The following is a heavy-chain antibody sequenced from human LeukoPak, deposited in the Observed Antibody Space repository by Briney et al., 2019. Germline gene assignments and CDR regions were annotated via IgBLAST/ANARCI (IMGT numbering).Heavy chain of an antibody. V-gene: IGHV3-11*06. CDR1: GFTFSDHY. CDR2: ISSSTTYT. D-gene: IGHD3-3*01. CDR3: ARAPSYDFWRGFQDFDY. Sequence: GGSLRLSCAASGFTFSDHYMSWIRQAPGKGLELVSCISSSTTYTNYADSVEGRFTISRDNAKNSLSLQMNSLRAEDTAVYYCARAPSYDFWRGFQDFDYWGQGTLVTVSS. J-gene: IGHJ4*02.